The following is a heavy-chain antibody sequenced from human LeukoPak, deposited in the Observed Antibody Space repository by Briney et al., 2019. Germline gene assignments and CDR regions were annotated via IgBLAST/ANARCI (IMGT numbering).Heavy chain of an antibody. CDR1: GFTFTNYA. V-gene: IGHV3-23*01. D-gene: IGHD4-17*01. CDR2: IRGSGFT. Sequence: QSGGSLRLSCAASGFTFTNYAMGWVRQAPGKGLEWVSDIRGSGFTSYADSVKGRSTIFRDNSKNTLYLQMNRLRDEDTALYYCAKYRDYHFDFWGQGTLVTVSS. J-gene: IGHJ4*02. CDR3: AKYRDYHFDF.